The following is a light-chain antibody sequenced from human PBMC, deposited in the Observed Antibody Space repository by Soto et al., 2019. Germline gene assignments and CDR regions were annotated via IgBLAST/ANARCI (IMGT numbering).Light chain of an antibody. CDR1: QSVSSN. CDR3: EQYNNWPPYT. V-gene: IGKV3-15*01. CDR2: GVS. Sequence: IVMTQSPATLSVSPGERVTFSCRASQSVSSNLAWYQQKPGQAPRLLIYGVSTRATGIPARFSGSGSGTEFTLAISSLQSEDFAVYYCEQYNNWPPYTFGQGTKLELK. J-gene: IGKJ2*01.